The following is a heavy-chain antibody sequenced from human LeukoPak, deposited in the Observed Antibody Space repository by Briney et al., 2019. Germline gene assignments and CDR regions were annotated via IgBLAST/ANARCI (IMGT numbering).Heavy chain of an antibody. J-gene: IGHJ3*02. CDR1: GFTFSSYG. CDR2: ISYDGSNK. D-gene: IGHD4-23*01. Sequence: GGSLRLSCAASGFTFSSYGMHWVRQAPGKGLEWVAVISYDGSNKYYADSVKGRFTISRDNSKTTMYLQMNSLRAEDTAVYYCAKPKVATVVTGAAAFDIWGQGTMVTVSS. V-gene: IGHV3-30*18. CDR3: AKPKVATVVTGAAAFDI.